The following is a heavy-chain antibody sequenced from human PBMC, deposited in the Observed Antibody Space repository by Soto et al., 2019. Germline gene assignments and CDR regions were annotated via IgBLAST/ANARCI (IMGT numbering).Heavy chain of an antibody. D-gene: IGHD6-6*01. V-gene: IGHV3-23*01. CDR2: ISGSGGST. Sequence: GGSLRLSCAASGFTFSSHAMSWVRQAPGKGLEWVSAISGSGGSTYYADSVKGRFTISRDNSKNTLYLQMNSLRAEDTAVYYCAKDLYSSSSGYYFDYWGQGTLVTVSS. CDR3: AKDLYSSSSGYYFDY. J-gene: IGHJ4*02. CDR1: GFTFSSHA.